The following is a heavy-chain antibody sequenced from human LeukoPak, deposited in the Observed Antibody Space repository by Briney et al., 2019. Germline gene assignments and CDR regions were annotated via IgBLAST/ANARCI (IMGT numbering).Heavy chain of an antibody. V-gene: IGHV3-53*01. CDR3: ARHGFCSSTSCSIYYYYGMDV. D-gene: IGHD2-2*01. Sequence: GGSLRLSCAASGFTVSSNYMSWVRQARGKGLEWVSVIYSGGSTYYAGSVKGRFTISRDNSKNTLYLQMNSLRAEDTAVYYCARHGFCSSTSCSIYYYYGMDVWAQGTTVTVSS. J-gene: IGHJ6*02. CDR1: GFTVSSNY. CDR2: IYSGGST.